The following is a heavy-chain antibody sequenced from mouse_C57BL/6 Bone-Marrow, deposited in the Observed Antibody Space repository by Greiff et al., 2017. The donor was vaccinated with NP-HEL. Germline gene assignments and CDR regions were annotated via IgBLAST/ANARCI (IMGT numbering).Heavy chain of an antibody. Sequence: VQLKESGPVLVKPGASVKMSCKASGYTFTDYYMNWVKQSHGKSLKWIGVINPYNGGTSYNQKFKGKATLTVDKSSSTAYMELNSLTSEDSAVYYCARLIYYGSSHSLFDYWGQGTTLTVSS. V-gene: IGHV1-19*01. CDR1: GYTFTDYY. CDR2: INPYNGGT. CDR3: ARLIYYGSSHSLFDY. J-gene: IGHJ2*01. D-gene: IGHD1-1*01.